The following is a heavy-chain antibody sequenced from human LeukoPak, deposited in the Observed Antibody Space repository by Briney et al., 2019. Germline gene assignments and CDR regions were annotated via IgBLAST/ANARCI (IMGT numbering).Heavy chain of an antibody. D-gene: IGHD3-22*01. Sequence: GGSLRLSCATSGFIFSSYAMSWVRQAPGRGLEWVSSISGSGGSIYYADSVKGRFTISRDNSKNTLYLQMNSLRAEDTAVYYCARDSSGYYRTFSFDYWGQGTLVTVSS. J-gene: IGHJ4*02. CDR1: GFIFSSYA. V-gene: IGHV3-23*01. CDR2: ISGSGGSI. CDR3: ARDSSGYYRTFSFDY.